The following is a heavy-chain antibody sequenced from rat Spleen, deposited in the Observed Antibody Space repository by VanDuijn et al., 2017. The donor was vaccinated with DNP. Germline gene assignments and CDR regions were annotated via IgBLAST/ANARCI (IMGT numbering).Heavy chain of an antibody. CDR2: ISTVGGTT. CDR1: GFTFSNFY. CDR3: TTENIDY. V-gene: IGHV5-27*01. J-gene: IGHJ2*01. Sequence: EVQLVESGGGLVQPGRSLKLSCAASGFTFSNFYMAWVRQAPTTALEWVAFISTVGGTTYYRDSVKGRFTISRDNGKNTLYLQMDSLRSEDTATYYCTTENIDYWGQGVMVTVSS.